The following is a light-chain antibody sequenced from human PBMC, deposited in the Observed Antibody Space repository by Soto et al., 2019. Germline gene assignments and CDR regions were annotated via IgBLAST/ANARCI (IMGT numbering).Light chain of an antibody. J-gene: IGKJ5*01. CDR3: QQYDVSPPIT. Sequence: VLRQSQDTMYLSPGERATLSCRASQSISNYLAWYQQKPGQAPRLLIYGISSRANGIPDRFSGSGSGTDFTLTISRLEPEDYAVYYCQQYDVSPPITFGQVTRLAI. CDR2: GIS. V-gene: IGKV3-20*01. CDR1: QSISNY.